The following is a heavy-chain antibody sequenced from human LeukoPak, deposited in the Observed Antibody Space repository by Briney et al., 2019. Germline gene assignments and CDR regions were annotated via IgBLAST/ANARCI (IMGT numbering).Heavy chain of an antibody. CDR2: ISGSGGST. J-gene: IGHJ4*02. CDR3: AKSQGSSWQIFDY. Sequence: GGSLRLSCAASGFTFSGYAMSWVRQAPGKGLEWVSAISGSGGSTYYADSVKGRFTISRDNSKNTLYLQMNSLRAEDTAVYYCAKSQGSSWQIFDYWGQGTLVTASS. CDR1: GFTFSGYA. D-gene: IGHD6-13*01. V-gene: IGHV3-23*01.